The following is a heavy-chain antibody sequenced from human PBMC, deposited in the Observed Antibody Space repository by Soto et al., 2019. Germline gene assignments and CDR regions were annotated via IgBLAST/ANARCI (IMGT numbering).Heavy chain of an antibody. Sequence: PSETLSLTCAVYGGPFSGYCWSWIRQPPGKGLEWIGEINHSRSTNYNPSLKSRVTISVDTSKNQFSLKLSSVTAADTAVYYCARLNGYSYGYYYYYGMDVWGQGTTVTVSS. V-gene: IGHV4-34*01. J-gene: IGHJ6*02. CDR2: INHSRST. D-gene: IGHD5-18*01. CDR3: ARLNGYSYGYYYYYGMDV. CDR1: GGPFSGYC.